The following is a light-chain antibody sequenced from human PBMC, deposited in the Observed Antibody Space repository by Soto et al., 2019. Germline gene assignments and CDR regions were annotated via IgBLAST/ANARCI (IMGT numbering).Light chain of an antibody. CDR3: QQLNSYPRT. CDR1: QGISSY. CDR2: AAS. V-gene: IGKV1-9*01. J-gene: IGKJ1*01. Sequence: DIQLTQSPSFLSASVGDRVTITCRASQGISSYLAWYQQNPGKAPKLLIYAASTLQSGVPSRFSGSGSGTEFTLTISSLQPEDFATYYCQQLNSYPRTFGQGTKVDI.